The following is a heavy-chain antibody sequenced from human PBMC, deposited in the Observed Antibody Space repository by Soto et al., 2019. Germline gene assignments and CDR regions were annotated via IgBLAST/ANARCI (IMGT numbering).Heavy chain of an antibody. CDR2: ISGSGGST. Sequence: PGGSLRLSCAASGFTFSSYAMSWVRQAPGKGLEWVSAISGSGGSTYYADSVKGRFTISRDNSKNTLYLQVNSLRAEDTAVYYCANSHTSIVGGNWFDPWGQGTLVTVSS. D-gene: IGHD2-21*01. V-gene: IGHV3-23*01. J-gene: IGHJ5*02. CDR3: ANSHTSIVGGNWFDP. CDR1: GFTFSSYA.